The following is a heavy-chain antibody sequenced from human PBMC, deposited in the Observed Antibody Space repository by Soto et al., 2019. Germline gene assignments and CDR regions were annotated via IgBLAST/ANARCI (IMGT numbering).Heavy chain of an antibody. CDR2: ISWNSGSI. V-gene: IGHV3-9*01. Sequence: ESGGGLVQPGRSLRLSCAASGFTFDDYAMHWVRQAPGKGLEWVSGISWNSGSIGYADSVKGRFTISRDNAKNSLYLQMNSLRAEDTALYYCAKDIEQWLSSFDYWGQGTLVTVSS. J-gene: IGHJ4*02. CDR1: GFTFDDYA. D-gene: IGHD6-19*01. CDR3: AKDIEQWLSSFDY.